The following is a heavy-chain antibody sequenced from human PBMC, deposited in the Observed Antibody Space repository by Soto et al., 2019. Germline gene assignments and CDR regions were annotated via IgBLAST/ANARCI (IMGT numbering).Heavy chain of an antibody. D-gene: IGHD3-22*01. CDR2: IIPILDIA. CDR1: GGTFERHS. CDR3: ARGYDADGYSYEYFQH. Sequence: QVQLVQSGAEVKKPGSSVKVSCKASGGTFERHSITWVRQAPGQGLEWMGRIIPILDIADYAQKFQDRVTLTADTSTSTAYMELSSLRSDDTAVFYCARGYDADGYSYEYFQHWGQGTLVTVSS. V-gene: IGHV1-69*02. J-gene: IGHJ1*01.